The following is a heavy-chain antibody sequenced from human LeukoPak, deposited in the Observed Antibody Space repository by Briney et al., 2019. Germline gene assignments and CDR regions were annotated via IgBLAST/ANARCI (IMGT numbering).Heavy chain of an antibody. CDR2: ISSSSTI. J-gene: IGHJ4*02. Sequence: PGGSLRLSCVASGFSFSRFGMNWVRQAPGKGLEWVSYISSSSTIYYADSVKGRFTISRDNAKNSLYLQMNSLRAEDTAVYYCARGPDYGDYLDWGQGTLVTVSS. CDR3: ARGPDYGDYLD. D-gene: IGHD4-17*01. V-gene: IGHV3-48*01. CDR1: GFSFSRFG.